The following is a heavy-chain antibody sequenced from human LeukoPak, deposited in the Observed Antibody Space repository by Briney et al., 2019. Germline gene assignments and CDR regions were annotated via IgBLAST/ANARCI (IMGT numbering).Heavy chain of an antibody. Sequence: ASVKVSCKASSYTFTSYGISWVRQAPGQGLEWMGWISAYNGNTNYAQKLQGRVTMTTDTSTSTAYMELRSLRSDDTAVYYCARERSSQGYFDFWGQGTLVTVSS. CDR2: ISAYNGNT. CDR1: SYTFTSYG. D-gene: IGHD6-6*01. CDR3: ARERSSQGYFDF. V-gene: IGHV1-18*01. J-gene: IGHJ4*02.